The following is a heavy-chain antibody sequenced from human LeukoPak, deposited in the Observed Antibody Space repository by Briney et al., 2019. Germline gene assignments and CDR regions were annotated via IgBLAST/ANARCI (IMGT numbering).Heavy chain of an antibody. V-gene: IGHV1-2*02. D-gene: IGHD6-6*01. CDR3: ASAYSSSSYYYMDV. CDR1: GYTFTGYY. Sequence: ASVKVSCKASGYTFTGYYMHWVRQAPGHGLEWMGWINPNSGGTNYAQKFQGRVTMTRDTSISTAYMELSRLRSDDTAVYYCASAYSSSSYYYMDVWGKGTTVTVSS. CDR2: INPNSGGT. J-gene: IGHJ6*03.